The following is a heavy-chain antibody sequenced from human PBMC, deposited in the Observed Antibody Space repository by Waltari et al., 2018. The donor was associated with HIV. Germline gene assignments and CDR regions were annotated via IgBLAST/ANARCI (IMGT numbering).Heavy chain of an antibody. CDR3: ARALSYGSGIAPPLPDY. CDR1: GYTFPGHY. V-gene: IGHV1-2*02. D-gene: IGHD3-10*01. J-gene: IGHJ4*02. Sequence: QVQLVQSGAEVKKPGASVKVSCRASGYTFPGHYMHWVRQSPGQGLEWMGWINPNSGGTNYAQKFQGRVTMTRDTSISTAYMELSRLRSDDTAVYYCARALSYGSGIAPPLPDYWGQGTLVTVSS. CDR2: INPNSGGT.